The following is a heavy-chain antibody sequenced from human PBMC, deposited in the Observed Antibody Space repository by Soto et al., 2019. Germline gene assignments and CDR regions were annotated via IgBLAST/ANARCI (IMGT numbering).Heavy chain of an antibody. Sequence: GGSLRLSCAGSGFTFRWFGMNWVRQAPGKGLEWVARISNDGSNEYYVDSVKGRFTISRDNSKNTLYLQMDSLRAEDTAVYYSAKGDVRVIILSYFDYWGLGTLFTTSS. CDR2: ISNDGSNE. V-gene: IGHV3-30*18. CDR3: AKGDVRVIILSYFDY. J-gene: IGHJ4*02. D-gene: IGHD3-10*01. CDR1: GFTFRWFG.